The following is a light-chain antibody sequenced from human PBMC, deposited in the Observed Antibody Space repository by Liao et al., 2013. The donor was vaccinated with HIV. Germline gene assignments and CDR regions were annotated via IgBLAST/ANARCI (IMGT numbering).Light chain of an antibody. CDR3: QAWDSSTYV. Sequence: SYELTQPPSLSVSPGQTANITCSGDKLGDKYACWYQQKPGQSPVLVIYQDSKRPSGIPERFSGSNSGNTATLTISGTQAMDEADYYCQAWDSSTYVFGTGTKVTVL. CDR2: QDS. CDR1: KLGDKY. J-gene: IGLJ1*01. V-gene: IGLV3-1*01.